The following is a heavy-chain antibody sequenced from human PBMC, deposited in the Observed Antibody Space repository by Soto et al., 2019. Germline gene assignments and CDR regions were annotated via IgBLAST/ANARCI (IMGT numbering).Heavy chain of an antibody. D-gene: IGHD4-17*01. CDR1: GFTFSSYA. CDR2: ISGSGGST. J-gene: IGHJ1*01. CDR3: AKDLRGEDYGDYGDFQH. Sequence: GGSLRLSCAASGFTFSSYAMSWVRQAPGKGLEWVSAISGSGGSTYYADSVKGRFTISRDNSKNTLYLQMNSLRAEDTAVYYCAKDLRGEDYGDYGDFQHWGQGTRVTVSA. V-gene: IGHV3-23*01.